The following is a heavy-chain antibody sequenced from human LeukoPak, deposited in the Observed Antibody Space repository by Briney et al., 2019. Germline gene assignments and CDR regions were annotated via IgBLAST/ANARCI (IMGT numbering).Heavy chain of an antibody. CDR3: AKDASGYGSGSSFDY. V-gene: IGHV3-43*01. Sequence: GGSLRLSCAASGFTFDDYTMHWVRQAPGKGLEWVSLISWDGGSTYYADSVKGRFTISRDNSKNSLYLQMNSLRTEDTALYYCAKDASGYGSGSSFDYWGQGTLVTVSS. CDR1: GFTFDDYT. CDR2: ISWDGGST. D-gene: IGHD3-10*01. J-gene: IGHJ4*02.